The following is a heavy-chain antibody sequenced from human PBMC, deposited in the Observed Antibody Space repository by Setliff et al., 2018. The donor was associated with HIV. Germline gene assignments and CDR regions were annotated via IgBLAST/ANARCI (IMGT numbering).Heavy chain of an antibody. J-gene: IGHJ4*02. CDR1: GFTFSSYF. V-gene: IGHV3-64*02. CDR2: ISSNGGST. Sequence: PGGSLRLSCAASGFTFSSYFMHWVRQAPGKGPEYVSAISSNGGSTYYADSVKGRFTISRDNSKNTLYLQMGSLRAEDMAVYYCARRGYCSSTTCYYDYWGQGTLVTVSS. D-gene: IGHD2-2*01. CDR3: ARRGYCSSTTCYYDY.